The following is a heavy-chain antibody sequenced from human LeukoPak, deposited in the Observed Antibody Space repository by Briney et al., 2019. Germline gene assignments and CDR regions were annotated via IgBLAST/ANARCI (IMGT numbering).Heavy chain of an antibody. Sequence: ASVKVPCKASGYTFTSYGISWVRQAPGQGLEWMGWISAYNGNTNYAQKLQGRVTMTTDTSTSTAYMELRSLRSDDTAVYYCARVPAYYDSSGYTQYFQHWGQGTLVTVSS. CDR3: ARVPAYYDSSGYTQYFQH. CDR1: GYTFTSYG. V-gene: IGHV1-18*01. J-gene: IGHJ1*01. CDR2: ISAYNGNT. D-gene: IGHD3-22*01.